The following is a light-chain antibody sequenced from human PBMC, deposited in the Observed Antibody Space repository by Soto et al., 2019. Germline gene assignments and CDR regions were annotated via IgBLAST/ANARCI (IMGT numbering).Light chain of an antibody. J-gene: IGKJ4*01. Sequence: DIVMTQSPATLSVAPGERVTFSCRASQGVSRKLAWYQHKPGQAPRLLISGASTGATGIPARFSGSGSGTDFTLTISSLEPEDFAVYYCQQRSNWPPGLTFGGGTKVDIK. CDR2: GAS. CDR3: QQRSNWPPGLT. CDR1: QGVSRK. V-gene: IGKV3-11*01.